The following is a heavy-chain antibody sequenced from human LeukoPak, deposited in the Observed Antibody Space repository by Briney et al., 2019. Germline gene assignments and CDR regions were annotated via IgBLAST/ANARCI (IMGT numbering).Heavy chain of an antibody. CDR2: ISSSSSYI. Sequence: PGGSLRLSCAASGFTFSSYSMNWVRQAPGKGLEWVSSISSSSSYIYYADSVKGRFTISRDNAKNSLYLQMNSLRAEDTAVYYCAREMGSIWNVPIDYWGQGTLVTVSS. CDR1: GFTFSSYS. D-gene: IGHD6-13*01. CDR3: AREMGSIWNVPIDY. J-gene: IGHJ4*02. V-gene: IGHV3-21*04.